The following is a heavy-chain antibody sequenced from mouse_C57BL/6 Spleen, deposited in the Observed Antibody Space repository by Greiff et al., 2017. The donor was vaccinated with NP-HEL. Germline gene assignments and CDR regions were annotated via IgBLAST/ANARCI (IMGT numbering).Heavy chain of an antibody. CDR3: APYGSSFYYAMDY. J-gene: IGHJ4*01. Sequence: VQRVESGAELVKPGASVKISCKASGYTFTDYYINWVKQRPGQGLEWIGKIGPGSGSTYYNEKFKGKATLTADKSSSTAYMQLSSLTSEDSAVYFCAPYGSSFYYAMDYWGQGTSVTVSS. CDR1: GYTFTDYY. V-gene: IGHV1-77*01. CDR2: IGPGSGST. D-gene: IGHD1-1*01.